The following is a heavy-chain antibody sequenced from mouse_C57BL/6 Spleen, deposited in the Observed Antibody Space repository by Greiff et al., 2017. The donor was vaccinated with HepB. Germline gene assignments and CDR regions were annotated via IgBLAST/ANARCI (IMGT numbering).Heavy chain of an antibody. CDR3: ARVAVVAYYAMDY. CDR2: ISYDGSN. CDR1: GYSITSGYY. Sequence: EVKLMESGPGLVKPSQSLSLTCSVTGYSITSGYYWNWIRQFPGNKLEWMGYISYDGSNNYNPSLKNRISITRDTSKNQFFLKLNSVTTEDTATYYCARVAVVAYYAMDYWGQGTSVTVSS. D-gene: IGHD1-1*01. J-gene: IGHJ4*01. V-gene: IGHV3-6*01.